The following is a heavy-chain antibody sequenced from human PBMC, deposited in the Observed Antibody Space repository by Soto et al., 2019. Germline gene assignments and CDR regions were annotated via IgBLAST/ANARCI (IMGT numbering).Heavy chain of an antibody. D-gene: IGHD3-9*01. CDR2: ISWNSGSI. CDR3: AKGNYDILTGVYFDY. Sequence: EVQLVESGGGLVQPGRSLRLSYAASGFTFDDYAMHWVRQAPGKGLEWVSGISWNSGSIGYADSVKGRFTISRDNAKNSLYLQMNSLRAEDTALYYCAKGNYDILTGVYFDYWGQGTLVTVSS. CDR1: GFTFDDYA. J-gene: IGHJ4*02. V-gene: IGHV3-9*01.